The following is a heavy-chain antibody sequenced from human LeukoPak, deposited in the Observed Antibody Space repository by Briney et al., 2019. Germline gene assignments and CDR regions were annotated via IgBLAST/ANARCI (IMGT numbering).Heavy chain of an antibody. J-gene: IGHJ4*02. CDR3: ARGLIRYGIGY. CDR2: IYHSGST. D-gene: IGHD4-17*01. V-gene: IGHV4-38-2*02. Sequence: SETLSLTCTVSGYSISSGYYWGWIRQPPGKGLEWIGSIYHSGSTYYNPSLKSRVTISVDTSKNQLSLKLSSVTAADTAVYYCARGLIRYGIGYWGQGTLVTVSS. CDR1: GYSISSGYY.